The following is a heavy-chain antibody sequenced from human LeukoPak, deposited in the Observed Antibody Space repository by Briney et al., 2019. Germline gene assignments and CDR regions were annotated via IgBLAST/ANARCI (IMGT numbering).Heavy chain of an antibody. Sequence: SETLSLTCNVSGGSISSYYWSWIRQPPGKGLEWIGYIYYSGSTNYNPSLKSRVTISVDTSKNQFSLKLSSVTAADTAVYYCARGRYYYDSSGYHYYYYMDVWGKGTTVTISS. CDR1: GGSISSYY. CDR3: ARGRYYYDSSGYHYYYYMDV. D-gene: IGHD3-22*01. V-gene: IGHV4-59*01. CDR2: IYYSGST. J-gene: IGHJ6*03.